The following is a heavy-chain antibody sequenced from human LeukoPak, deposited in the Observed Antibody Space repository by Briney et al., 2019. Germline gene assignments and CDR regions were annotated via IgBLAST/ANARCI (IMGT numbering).Heavy chain of an antibody. J-gene: IGHJ4*02. D-gene: IGHD3-22*01. CDR2: IRSKANGGTA. CDR3: NRPYFDSSGYLVSPSY. Sequence: GGSLRLSCTTSGFTFGDYAMSWFRQAPGKGLEWVGFIRSKANGGTAEYAASVKGRFSISRDDSKSIAYLQMNSLKTEDTGVFYCNRPYFDSSGYLVSPSYWGQGTLVTVSS. V-gene: IGHV3-49*03. CDR1: GFTFGDYA.